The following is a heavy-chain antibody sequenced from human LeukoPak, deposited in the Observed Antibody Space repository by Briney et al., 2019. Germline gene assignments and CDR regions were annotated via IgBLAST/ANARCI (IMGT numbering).Heavy chain of an antibody. CDR1: GFTFSSYS. CDR2: ISSSSSYI. Sequence: GGSLRLSCAASGFTFSSYSMNWVRQAPGKGLEWVSSISSSSSYIYYADSVKGRFTISRDNAKNSLYLQMNSLRAEDTAVYYCARGPTYYDFWSGSSDYWGQGTLVTVSS. V-gene: IGHV3-21*01. D-gene: IGHD3-3*01. J-gene: IGHJ4*02. CDR3: ARGPTYYDFWSGSSDY.